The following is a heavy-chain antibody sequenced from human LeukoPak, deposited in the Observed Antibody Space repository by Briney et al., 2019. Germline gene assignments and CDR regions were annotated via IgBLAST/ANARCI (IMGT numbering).Heavy chain of an antibody. J-gene: IGHJ6*02. D-gene: IGHD3-10*01. CDR2: IDSPGSST. V-gene: IGHV3-74*01. CDR3: SRDRRYGGMDV. CDR1: GFTFSDYW. Sequence: PGGSLRLSCAASGFTFSDYWMHWVRQAPGKGLVWVSRIDSPGSSTSYADSVKGRFTISRDNAKNMLYLQMNSLRAEDTAVYYCSRDRRYGGMDVWGQGTTVTVSS.